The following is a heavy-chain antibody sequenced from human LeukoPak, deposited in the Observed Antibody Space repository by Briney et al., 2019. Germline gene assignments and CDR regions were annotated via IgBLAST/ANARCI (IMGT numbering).Heavy chain of an antibody. CDR3: ARLSAYYYGSYFYYYMDV. CDR2: IKQDESEK. CDR1: GFIFRDFS. D-gene: IGHD3-10*01. J-gene: IGHJ6*03. Sequence: GGSLRLSCSVSGFIFRDFSMSWVRQAPGKGPEWVANIKQDESEKYSVDSVKGRFTISRDNAKNSLYLQMKNLRADDTALYYCARLSAYYYGSYFYYYMDVWGKGTTVTVSS. V-gene: IGHV3-7*01.